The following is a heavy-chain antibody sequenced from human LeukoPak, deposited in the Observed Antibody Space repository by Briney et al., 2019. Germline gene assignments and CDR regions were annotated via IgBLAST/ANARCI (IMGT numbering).Heavy chain of an antibody. CDR3: AREPRDGYRTKAAFDI. D-gene: IGHD5-24*01. J-gene: IGHJ3*02. V-gene: IGHV4-34*01. CDR1: GGSFSGYY. Sequence: SETLSLTCAVYGGSFSGYYWSWIRQPPGKGLEWIGEIYHSGSTNYIPSLKSRVTISVDTSKNQSSLKLSSVTAADTAVYYCAREPRDGYRTKAAFDIWGQGTMVTVSS. CDR2: IYHSGST.